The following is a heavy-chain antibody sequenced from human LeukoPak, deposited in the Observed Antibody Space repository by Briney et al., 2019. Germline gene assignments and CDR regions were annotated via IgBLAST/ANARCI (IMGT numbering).Heavy chain of an antibody. CDR1: GGSISSYY. CDR2: IYYSGST. CDR3: ARDSSGWYDDASDI. Sequence: SETLSLTCTVSGGSISSYYWSWIRRPPGKGLEWIGYIYYSGSTNYNPSLKSRVTISVDTSKNQFSLKLSSVTAADTAVYYCARDSSGWYDDASDIWGQGTMVTVSS. D-gene: IGHD6-19*01. V-gene: IGHV4-59*01. J-gene: IGHJ3*02.